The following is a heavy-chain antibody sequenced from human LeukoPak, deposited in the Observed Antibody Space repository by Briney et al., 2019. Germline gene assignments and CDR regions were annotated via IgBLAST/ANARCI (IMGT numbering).Heavy chain of an antibody. D-gene: IGHD1-26*01. CDR3: ARDIGAVGASPFDY. J-gene: IGHJ4*02. CDR1: GFTFSSNA. Sequence: PGRSLRLSCAASGFTFSSNALHWVRQAPGKGLEWVAMISYDGSNEYYADSVKGRFTISRDNSKNTLYLQMYSLRAEDTAVYHCARDIGAVGASPFDYWGQGALVTVSS. CDR2: ISYDGSNE. V-gene: IGHV3-30-3*01.